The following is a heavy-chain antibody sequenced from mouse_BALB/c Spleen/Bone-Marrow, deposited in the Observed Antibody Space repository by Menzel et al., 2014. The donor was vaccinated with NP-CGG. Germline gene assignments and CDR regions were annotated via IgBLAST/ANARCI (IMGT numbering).Heavy chain of an antibody. CDR3: AVYDGYAMNY. CDR1: GFNIKDTY. D-gene: IGHD2-3*01. Sequence: EVQLQQSGAELVKPGASVKLSCTASGFNIKDTYMYWVKQRPEQGLEWIGKIDPANGNTKYDPNFQGKATITVDTSSTTAFLQLSSLTSEDTAVYYCAVYDGYAMNYWGQGTSVTVSS. J-gene: IGHJ4*01. V-gene: IGHV14-3*02. CDR2: IDPANGNT.